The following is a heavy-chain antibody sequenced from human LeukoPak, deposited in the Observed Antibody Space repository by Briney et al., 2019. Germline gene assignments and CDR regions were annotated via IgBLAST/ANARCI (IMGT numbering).Heavy chain of an antibody. CDR2: IRYDGSNK. Sequence: GGSLRLSCAASGFTFSSYGMHWVRQAPGKGLEWVAFIRYDGSNKYYADSVKGRFTISRDNSKNTLYLQMNSLRAEDTAVYYCAKGHIAVAGTGFDYWGQGTLVAVSS. V-gene: IGHV3-30*02. CDR3: AKGHIAVAGTGFDY. D-gene: IGHD6-19*01. J-gene: IGHJ4*02. CDR1: GFTFSSYG.